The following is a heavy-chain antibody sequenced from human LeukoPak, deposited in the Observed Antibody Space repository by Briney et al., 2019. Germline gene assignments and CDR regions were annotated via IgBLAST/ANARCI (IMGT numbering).Heavy chain of an antibody. V-gene: IGHV4-59*01. CDR1: DGSINSYY. J-gene: IGHJ6*02. CDR2: IYYNGNT. D-gene: IGHD1-26*01. CDR3: ARGRSNYYGMDV. Sequence: SETLSLTCSVPDGSINSYYWNWIRRPPGKGLEWIGYIYYNGNTNYSPSLKSRVTMSVDTSKNLFSLKVSSVTAADTAVYYCARGRSNYYGMDVWGQGTTVTVSS.